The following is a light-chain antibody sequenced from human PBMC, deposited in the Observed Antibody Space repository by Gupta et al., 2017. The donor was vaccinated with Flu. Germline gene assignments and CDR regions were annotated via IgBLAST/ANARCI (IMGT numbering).Light chain of an antibody. J-gene: IGLJ3*02. V-gene: IGLV3-25*02. CDR1: ALSKQY. CDR3: QSGDITDDSRV. Sequence: YQLTQAPAMSVSPGQTTTITCSGSALSKQYVYWYRQRPGQAPVLLIYKDTERASGIPDRISGSSSGTRVTLTISGVQTEDEADYYCQSGDITDDSRVFGGGTKLSVL. CDR2: KDT.